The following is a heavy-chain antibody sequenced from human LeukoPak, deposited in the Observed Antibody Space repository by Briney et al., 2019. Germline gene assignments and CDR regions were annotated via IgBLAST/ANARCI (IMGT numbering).Heavy chain of an antibody. CDR1: GFTFGSYG. D-gene: IGHD2-2*01. V-gene: IGHV3-33*01. Sequence: GRSLRLSCAPSGFTFGSYGMHWARQAPGKGLEWVAVIWYDGSNKYYADSVKIRFTITRDNSKNMLYLEMNDLRAEDRSVYYDARGDQPLTDSFYLWGQGTMVTVFS. J-gene: IGHJ3*01. CDR2: IWYDGSNK. CDR3: ARGDQPLTDSFYL.